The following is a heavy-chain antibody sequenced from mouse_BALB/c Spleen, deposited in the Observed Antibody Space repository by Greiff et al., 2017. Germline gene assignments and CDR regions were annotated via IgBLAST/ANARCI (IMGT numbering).Heavy chain of an antibody. CDR3: ARRGTGTSYFDY. Sequence: VQLKESGPGLVKPSQSLSLTCTVTGYSITSDYAWNWIRQFPGNKLEWMGYISYSGSTSYNPSLKSRISITRDTSKNQFFLQLNSVTTEDTATYYCARRGTGTSYFDYWGQGTTLTVSS. J-gene: IGHJ2*01. D-gene: IGHD4-1*01. CDR1: GYSITSDYA. CDR2: ISYSGST. V-gene: IGHV3-2*02.